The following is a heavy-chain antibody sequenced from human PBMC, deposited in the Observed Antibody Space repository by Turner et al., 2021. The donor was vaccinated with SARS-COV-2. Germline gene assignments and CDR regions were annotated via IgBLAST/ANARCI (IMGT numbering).Heavy chain of an antibody. CDR2: ISYSGNT. V-gene: IGHV4-59*01. Sequence: ETLSLTCTVAGGSIRSYYWSWIRQAPGKGLEWIGSISYSGNTNYNSSLRSRVTMSLDTSKNQFSLRLTSVTAADAAVYYCARENLVAGTPAQIDYWGQGILVTVSS. CDR1: GGSIRSYY. J-gene: IGHJ4*02. D-gene: IGHD6-19*01. CDR3: ARENLVAGTPAQIDY.